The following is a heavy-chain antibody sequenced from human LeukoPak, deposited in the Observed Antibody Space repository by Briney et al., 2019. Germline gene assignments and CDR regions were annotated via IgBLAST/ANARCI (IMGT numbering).Heavy chain of an antibody. CDR2: INKDGSIT. J-gene: IGHJ6*02. CDR3: ARGVPGDV. CDR1: GFTFSDYW. V-gene: IGHV3-74*01. Sequence: GGSLRLSCVVSGFTFSDYWMHWVRQAPGEGLVWVSRINKDGSITNYVDSVKGRFTVSRDNAKNTLYLQMNSLRAEDTAVYYCARGVPGDVWGQGTTVTVSS.